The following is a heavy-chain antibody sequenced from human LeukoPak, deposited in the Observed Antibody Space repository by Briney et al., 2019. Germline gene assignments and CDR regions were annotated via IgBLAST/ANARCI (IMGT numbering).Heavy chain of an antibody. CDR1: GFTFSSYA. CDR2: ISGSGGST. CDR3: AKDQGLRYFDWLYDY. Sequence: PGGSLRVSCAASGFTFSSYAMSWVRQAPGKGLEWVSAISGSGGSTYYADSVKGRITISRDNSKNTLYLQMNSLRAEDTAVYYCAKDQGLRYFDWLYDYWGQGTLVTVSS. V-gene: IGHV3-23*01. D-gene: IGHD3-9*01. J-gene: IGHJ4*02.